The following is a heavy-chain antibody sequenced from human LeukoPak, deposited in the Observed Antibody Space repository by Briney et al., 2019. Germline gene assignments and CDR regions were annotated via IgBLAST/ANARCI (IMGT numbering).Heavy chain of an antibody. CDR2: IIPIFGTA. Sequence: SVKVSRKASGGTFSSYAISWVRQAPGQGLEWMGRIIPIFGTANYAQKFQGRVTITTDESTSTAYMELSSLRSEDTAVYYCASIAAAGFWFDPWGQGTLVTVSS. CDR1: GGTFSSYA. D-gene: IGHD6-13*01. CDR3: ASIAAAGFWFDP. J-gene: IGHJ5*02. V-gene: IGHV1-69*05.